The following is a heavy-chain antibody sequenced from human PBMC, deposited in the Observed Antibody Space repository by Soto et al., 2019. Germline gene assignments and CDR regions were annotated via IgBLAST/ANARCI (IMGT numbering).Heavy chain of an antibody. D-gene: IGHD3-3*01. CDR2: INPNSGNT. CDR1: GYTFTSYD. V-gene: IGHV1-8*01. Sequence: ASVKVSCKASGYTFTSYDINWVGQATGQGLEWMGWINPNSGNTDYAQKFQGRVTITRDTSASTAYMELSSLRSEDTAVYYCARSITIFGVAVYFDYWGQGTLVTVSS. CDR3: ARSITIFGVAVYFDY. J-gene: IGHJ4*02.